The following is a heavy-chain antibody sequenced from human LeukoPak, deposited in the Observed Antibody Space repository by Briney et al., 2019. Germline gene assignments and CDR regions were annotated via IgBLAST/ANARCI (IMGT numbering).Heavy chain of an antibody. D-gene: IGHD4-17*01. V-gene: IGHV3-48*03. Sequence: GGSLRLSCAASGFTFSSYEMNWVRQAPGKGLEWVSYISSSGSTIYYADSVKGRFTISRDNAKNSLYLQMNSLRAEDTAVYYCARRPLDYGDYPYYFDYWGQGTLVTVSS. CDR2: ISSSGSTI. CDR1: GFTFSSYE. CDR3: ARRPLDYGDYPYYFDY. J-gene: IGHJ4*02.